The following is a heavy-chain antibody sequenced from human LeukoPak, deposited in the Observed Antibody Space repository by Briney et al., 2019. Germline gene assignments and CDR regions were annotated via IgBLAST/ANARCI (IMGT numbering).Heavy chain of an antibody. D-gene: IGHD6-13*01. J-gene: IGHJ4*02. CDR3: ARDQGTSSSPTPYY. CDR2: INPNSGGT. Sequence: ASVKASCKASGYTFTGYYMHWVRQAPGQGLEWMGWINPNSGGTNYAQKFQGRVTMTRDTSISTAYMELSRLRSDDTAVYYCARDQGTSSSPTPYYWGQGTLVTVSS. V-gene: IGHV1-2*02. CDR1: GYTFTGYY.